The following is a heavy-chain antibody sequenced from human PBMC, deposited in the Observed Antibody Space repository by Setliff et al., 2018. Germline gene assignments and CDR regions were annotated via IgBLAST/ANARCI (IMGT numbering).Heavy chain of an antibody. CDR3: AREAYYYGSGSYPLDY. CDR1: GDSMSFSY. J-gene: IGHJ4*02. D-gene: IGHD3-10*01. V-gene: IGHV4-59*01. CDR2: IYYSGST. Sequence: PSETLSLTCSVSGDSMSFSYWSWIRQPPGKGLEWIGYIYYSGSTDSHPSLKSRVSISIDTSKNQFSLNVRSVTAADTAIYYCAREAYYYGSGSYPLDYWGQGTLVTVSS.